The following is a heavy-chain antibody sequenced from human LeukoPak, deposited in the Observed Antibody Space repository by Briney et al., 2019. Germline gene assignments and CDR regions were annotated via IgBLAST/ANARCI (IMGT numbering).Heavy chain of an antibody. V-gene: IGHV3-30*02. CDR3: ARNSYDGSTFDY. CDR1: GFTFSSYG. D-gene: IGHD5-18*01. J-gene: IGHJ4*02. CDR2: IRYDGSNK. Sequence: GRSLRLSCAASGFTFSSYGMHWVRQAPGKGLEWVAFIRYDGSNKYYADSVKGRFTISRDNSKNTLYLQMNSLRAEDTAVYYCARNSYDGSTFDYWGQGTLVTVSS.